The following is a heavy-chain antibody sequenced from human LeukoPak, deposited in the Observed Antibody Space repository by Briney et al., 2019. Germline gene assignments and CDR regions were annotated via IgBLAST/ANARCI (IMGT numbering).Heavy chain of an antibody. CDR1: GFTFSGSA. V-gene: IGHV3-73*01. Sequence: GGSLRLSCAASGFTFSGSAMHWVRQASGKGLEWVGRIRSKANSYATAYAASVKGRFTISRDDSKNTAYLQMNSLKTEATAVYYCTTNDYYYDSSGYYYVDYWGQGTLVTVSS. CDR3: TTNDYYYDSSGYYYVDY. D-gene: IGHD3-22*01. J-gene: IGHJ4*02. CDR2: IRSKANSYAT.